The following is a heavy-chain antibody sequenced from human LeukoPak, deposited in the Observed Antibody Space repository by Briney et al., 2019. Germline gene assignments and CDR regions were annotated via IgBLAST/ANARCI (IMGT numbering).Heavy chain of an antibody. CDR2: ISYGGSNN. CDR3: AKGFDIVVVPAVICDC. J-gene: IGHJ4*02. Sequence: GGSLRLSCAASGFTFSSYGMHWVRQAPGKGLEWVAVISYGGSNNYYADSVKGRFTISRDNYKNTLYLQMNSPRAEDTDVYYSAKGFDIVVVPAVICDCWGQGTLVTVSS. V-gene: IGHV3-30*18. D-gene: IGHD2-2*01. CDR1: GFTFSSYG.